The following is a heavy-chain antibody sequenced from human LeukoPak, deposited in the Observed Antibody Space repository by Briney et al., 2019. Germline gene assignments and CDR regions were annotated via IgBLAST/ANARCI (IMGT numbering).Heavy chain of an antibody. V-gene: IGHV1-46*01. CDR2: TNPSGGST. CDR3: ARAFLEWSNLGNWFDP. CDR1: RYTYTSNY. Sequence: GASVKVSCKASRYTYTSNYMHWVRLAPGQGLEWMGVTNPSGGSTSYAQKFQGRVTMTRDTSTSTVYMELSSLRSEDTAVYYCARAFLEWSNLGNWFDPWGQGTLVTVSS. D-gene: IGHD3-3*01. J-gene: IGHJ5*02.